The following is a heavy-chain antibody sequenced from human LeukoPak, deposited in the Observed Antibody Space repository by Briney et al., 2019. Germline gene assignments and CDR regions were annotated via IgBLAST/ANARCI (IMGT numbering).Heavy chain of an antibody. CDR1: GYTFTSYD. Sequence: GASVKVSCKASGYTFTSYDINWVRQATGQGLEWMGWMNPNSGNTGYAQKFQGRVTMTRNTSISTAYMELCSLRSEDTAVYYCARGFEGRSSSWRNYYYYYMDVWGKGTTVTVSS. D-gene: IGHD6-13*01. CDR2: MNPNSGNT. CDR3: ARGFEGRSSSWRNYYYYYMDV. J-gene: IGHJ6*03. V-gene: IGHV1-8*01.